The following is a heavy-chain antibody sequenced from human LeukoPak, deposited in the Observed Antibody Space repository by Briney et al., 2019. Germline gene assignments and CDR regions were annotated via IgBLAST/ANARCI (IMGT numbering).Heavy chain of an antibody. Sequence: GGSLRLSCAASGFTFSTFEMHWVRQAPGKGLEWISYISGSGGTTYYADSVMGRFTISRDNAKNSLFLQMNSLRDDDTAIYYCARDPPGYSGYENRFDSWGQGTLVTVSS. J-gene: IGHJ4*02. CDR2: ISGSGGTT. CDR3: ARDPPGYSGYENRFDS. D-gene: IGHD5-12*01. V-gene: IGHV3-48*03. CDR1: GFTFSTFE.